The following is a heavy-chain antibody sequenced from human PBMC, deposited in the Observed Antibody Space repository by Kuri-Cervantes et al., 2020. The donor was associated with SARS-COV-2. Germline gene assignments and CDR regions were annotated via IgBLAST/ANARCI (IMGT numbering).Heavy chain of an antibody. CDR2: IWYDGSNK. V-gene: IGHV3-33*08. CDR1: GFALSAHN. J-gene: IGHJ4*02. D-gene: IGHD4-17*01. Sequence: GGSLRLSCVASGFALSAHNMHWVRQAPGKGLEWVAVIWYDGSNKYYADSVKGRFTISRDNSKNTLYLHMNSLRAEDTAVYYCALYGDYYYWGQGTLVTVSS. CDR3: ALYGDYYY.